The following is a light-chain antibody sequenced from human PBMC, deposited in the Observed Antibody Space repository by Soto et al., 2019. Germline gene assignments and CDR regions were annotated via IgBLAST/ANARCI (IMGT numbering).Light chain of an antibody. J-gene: IGLJ2*01. V-gene: IGLV2-14*03. CDR2: DVR. CDR1: DTDIGIYDF. CDR3: TSYTSLSTAI. Sequence: QSALTQPASVSGSPGQSITISCTGTDTDIGIYDFVSWYRQYPGRPPQLILFDVRSRPSGISNRFSGSKSGNTASLTISGLQAEDEADYYCTSYTSLSTAIFGGGTKVTVL.